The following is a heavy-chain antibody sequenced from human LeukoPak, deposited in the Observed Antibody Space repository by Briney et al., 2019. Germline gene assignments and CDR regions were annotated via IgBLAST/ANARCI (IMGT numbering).Heavy chain of an antibody. D-gene: IGHD3-22*01. CDR2: ISGSGGST. J-gene: IGHJ4*02. CDR3: AKDEDVIVVVNSFDY. CDR1: GFTFSSYA. V-gene: IGHV3-23*01. Sequence: PGRSLRLSCAASGFTFSSYAMSWVRQAPGKGLEWVSAISGSGGSTYYADSVKGRFTISRDNSKNTLYLQMNSLRAEDTAVYYCAKDEDVIVVVNSFDYWGQGTLVTVSS.